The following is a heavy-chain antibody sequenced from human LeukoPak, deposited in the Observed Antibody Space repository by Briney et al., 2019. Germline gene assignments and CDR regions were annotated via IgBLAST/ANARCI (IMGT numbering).Heavy chain of an antibody. D-gene: IGHD2-15*01. V-gene: IGHV4-61*01. Sequence: SETLSLTCTVSGGSVSSGSYYWSWIRQPPGKGLEWIGYIYYSGSTNYNPSLKSRVTISVDTSKNQFSLKLSSVTAADTAVYYCARGDGGHPHWGQGTLVTVSS. CDR3: ARGDGGHPH. CDR1: GGSVSSGSYY. J-gene: IGHJ4*02. CDR2: IYYSGST.